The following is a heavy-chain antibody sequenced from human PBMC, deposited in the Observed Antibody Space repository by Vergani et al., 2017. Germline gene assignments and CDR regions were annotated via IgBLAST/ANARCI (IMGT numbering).Heavy chain of an antibody. V-gene: IGHV4-61*02. CDR2: IYTSGST. Sequence: QVQLQQWGAGLLKPSQTLSLTCTVSGGSISSGSYYWSWIRQPAGKGLEWIGRIYTSGSTNYNPSLKSRVTISVDTSKNQFSLKLSSVTAADTAVYYCATSLTIFGVVITDYWGQGTLVTVSS. CDR3: ATSLTIFGVVITDY. CDR1: GGSISSGSYY. D-gene: IGHD3-3*01. J-gene: IGHJ4*02.